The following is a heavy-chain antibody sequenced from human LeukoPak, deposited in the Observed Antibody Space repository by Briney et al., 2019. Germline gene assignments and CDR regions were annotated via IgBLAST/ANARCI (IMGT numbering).Heavy chain of an antibody. Sequence: PSGTLSLTCGVSGGSITTTNWWSWVRQPPGQGLEWIGEILLSGRTNYNPSLNSRVTLALDTSKNHLSLSLTSVTAADTAVYYCSRENGAFSPFGYWGQGTLVTVPS. CDR1: GGSITTTNW. J-gene: IGHJ4*02. V-gene: IGHV4-4*02. CDR3: SRENGAFSPFGY. CDR2: ILLSGRT. D-gene: IGHD2-8*01.